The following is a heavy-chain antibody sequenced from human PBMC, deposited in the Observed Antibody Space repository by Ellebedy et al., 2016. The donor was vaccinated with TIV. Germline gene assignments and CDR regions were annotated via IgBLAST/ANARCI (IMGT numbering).Heavy chain of an antibody. J-gene: IGHJ4*02. CDR2: ISDNGSEK. D-gene: IGHD3-10*01. CDR1: GFTFRNYP. V-gene: IGHV3-30-3*01. CDR3: AGIWFGYPDY. Sequence: GGSLRLSXAASGFTFRNYPLHWVRQAPGKGLEWVAIISDNGSEKYYADSVKGRFTISRDNSKSTLYLQMNSLRVEDTAVYSRAGIWFGYPDYWGQGTLVTVSS.